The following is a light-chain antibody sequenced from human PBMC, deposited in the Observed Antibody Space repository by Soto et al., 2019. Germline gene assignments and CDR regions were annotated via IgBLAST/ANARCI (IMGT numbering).Light chain of an antibody. J-gene: IGLJ1*01. V-gene: IGLV2-8*01. CDR2: EVS. Sequence: QSVLTQPASVSGSPGQSITISCTGTSRDVGGYNYVSWYQQHPGKAPKLMIYEVSNRPSGVPDRFSGSKSGNTASLTVSGLQAEDEADYYCSSYAGSNTFVFGPGTKVTVL. CDR3: SSYAGSNTFV. CDR1: SRDVGGYNY.